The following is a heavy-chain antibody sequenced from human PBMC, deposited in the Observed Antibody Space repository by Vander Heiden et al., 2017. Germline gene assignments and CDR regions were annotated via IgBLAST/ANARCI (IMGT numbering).Heavy chain of an antibody. CDR1: GVSISVNHW. Sequence: QLQESGPGLVKPSGTLSPTCPVPGVSISVNHWWSWVRQTPGKELEWIGEIYHSGNTNYNPSHQSRVSISLDKSKKQFSLTLTSVTAADTAMYYCAGDDPLSGIAYWGQGALVTVSS. V-gene: IGHV4-4*02. CDR3: AGDDPLSGIAY. J-gene: IGHJ4*03. CDR2: IYHSGNT. D-gene: IGHD1-26*01.